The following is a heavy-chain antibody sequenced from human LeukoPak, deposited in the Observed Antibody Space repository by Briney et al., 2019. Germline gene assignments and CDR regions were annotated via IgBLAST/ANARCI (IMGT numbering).Heavy chain of an antibody. CDR2: ISPNSGGT. V-gene: IGHV1-2*02. J-gene: IGHJ4*02. CDR3: AISWRGVGAFKY. Sequence: GASVKVSCKASGYTFTGHYMHWVRQAPGQGLEWIGWISPNSGGTKYAQKFQGRVTLTRDTSISTAYMELSTLTSDDTAVYYCAISWRGVGAFKYWGQGTLVTVSS. D-gene: IGHD1-26*01. CDR1: GYTFTGHY.